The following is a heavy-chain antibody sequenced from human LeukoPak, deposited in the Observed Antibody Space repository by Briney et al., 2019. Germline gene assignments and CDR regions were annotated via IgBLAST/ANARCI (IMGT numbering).Heavy chain of an antibody. J-gene: IGHJ4*02. CDR1: GYSFTNYW. Sequence: GESLKISCKGSGYSFTNYWIAWVRQMPGKGLEWMGIIHPGDSDTRYSPSFQGQVTISADKSISTAYLRWSSLKASDTAMYYCARLAVAGDYFDYWGQGTLVTVSS. CDR3: ARLAVAGDYFDY. D-gene: IGHD6-19*01. V-gene: IGHV5-51*01. CDR2: IHPGDSDT.